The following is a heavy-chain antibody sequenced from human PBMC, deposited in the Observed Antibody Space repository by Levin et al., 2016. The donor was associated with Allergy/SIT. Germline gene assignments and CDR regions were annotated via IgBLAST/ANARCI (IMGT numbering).Heavy chain of an antibody. CDR1: GFTFSSYA. V-gene: IGHV3-23*01. Sequence: GGSLRLSCAASGFTFSSYAMSWVRQAPGKGLEWVSAISGSGGSTYYADSVKGRFTISRDNSKNTLYLQMNSLRAEDTAVYYCAKGRGVLRRSYYYYGMDVWGQGTTVTVSS. J-gene: IGHJ6*02. CDR2: ISGSGGST. D-gene: IGHD3-10*01. CDR3: AKGRGVLRRSYYYYGMDV.